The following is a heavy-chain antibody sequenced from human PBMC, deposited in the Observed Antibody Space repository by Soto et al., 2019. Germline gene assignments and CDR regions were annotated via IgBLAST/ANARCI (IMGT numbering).Heavy chain of an antibody. J-gene: IGHJ6*02. CDR3: ARDSRRIAAAGTAYYYYGMDV. V-gene: IGHV3-48*03. D-gene: IGHD6-13*01. CDR2: ISSSGSTI. Sequence: GGSLRLSCAASGFTFSSYEMNWVRQAPGKGLEWVSYISSSGSTIYYADSVKGRFTISRDNAKNSLYLQMNSLRAEDTAVYYCARDSRRIAAAGTAYYYYGMDVWGQGTTVTVSS. CDR1: GFTFSSYE.